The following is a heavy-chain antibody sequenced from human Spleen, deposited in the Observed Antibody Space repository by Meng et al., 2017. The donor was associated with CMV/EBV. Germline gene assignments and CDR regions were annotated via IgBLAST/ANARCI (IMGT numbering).Heavy chain of an antibody. CDR1: GFTFSSYE. Sequence: GESLKISCAASGFTFSSYEMNWVRQAPGKGLEWVSYISSSGSTIYYADSVKGRFTISRDNSKNTLYLQMNSLRAEDTAVYYCARLTGSYGEPYWGQGTLVTVSS. CDR3: ARLTGSYGEPY. V-gene: IGHV3-48*03. D-gene: IGHD4-17*01. J-gene: IGHJ4*02. CDR2: ISSSGSTI.